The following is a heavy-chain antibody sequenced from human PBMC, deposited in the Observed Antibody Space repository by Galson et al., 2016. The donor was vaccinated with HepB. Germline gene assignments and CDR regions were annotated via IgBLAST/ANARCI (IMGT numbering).Heavy chain of an antibody. CDR2: ISYDGSNK. J-gene: IGHJ2*01. Sequence: SLRLSCAASGFTFSSYAMHWVRQAPGKGLEWVAVISYDGSNKNYADSVKGRFTMSRDNAKNSLYLQMNSLRDEDTAVYYCARKTVTPDWYFDLWGRGTLVTVSS. CDR1: GFTFSSYA. CDR3: ARKTVTPDWYFDL. D-gene: IGHD4-11*01. V-gene: IGHV3-30-3*01.